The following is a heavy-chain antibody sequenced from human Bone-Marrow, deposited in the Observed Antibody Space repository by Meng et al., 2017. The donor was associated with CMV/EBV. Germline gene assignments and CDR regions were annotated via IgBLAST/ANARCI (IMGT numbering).Heavy chain of an antibody. CDR2: INSDGSST. J-gene: IGHJ5*02. CDR1: GFTFSSYW. V-gene: IGHV3-74*01. Sequence: GESLKISCAASGFTFSSYWMHWVRQAPGKGLVWVSRINSDGSSTSYADSVKGRFTISRDNAKNTLYLQMNSLRAEDTAVYYCASNSGRLSRFDPWGQGTLVTVSS. CDR3: ASNSGRLSRFDP. D-gene: IGHD6-19*01.